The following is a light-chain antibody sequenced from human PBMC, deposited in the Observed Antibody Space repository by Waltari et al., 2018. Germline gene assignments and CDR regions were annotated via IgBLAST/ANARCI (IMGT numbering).Light chain of an antibody. V-gene: IGLV4-69*01. CDR3: QTGGHGTWV. J-gene: IGLJ3*02. CDR1: SGHSSNV. Sequence: QLVLTQSPSASASLGASVKLTCTLSSGHSSNVVAWHQQQPEKGPRYLMKVKSDGSHSKGDDIPARFSGSSSGAERYLTNSSRQSEDEADYYCQTGGHGTWVFGGGTKLTVL. CDR2: VKSDGSH.